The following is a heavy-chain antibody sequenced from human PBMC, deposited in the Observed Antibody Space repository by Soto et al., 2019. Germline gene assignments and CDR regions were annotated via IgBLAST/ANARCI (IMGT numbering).Heavy chain of an antibody. V-gene: IGHV1-69*01. Sequence: QVQLVQSGAEVKKPGSSVKVSCKASGGTFSSYAISWVRQAPGQGLEWMGGIIPIFGTANYAQKFQGRVTITADESTSTAYMELSSLRSEDTAVYYCARTIYKGVAASSLTYYYYGMDVWGQGTTVTVSS. CDR1: GGTFSSYA. CDR2: IIPIFGTA. J-gene: IGHJ6*02. CDR3: ARTIYKGVAASSLTYYYYGMDV. D-gene: IGHD2-15*01.